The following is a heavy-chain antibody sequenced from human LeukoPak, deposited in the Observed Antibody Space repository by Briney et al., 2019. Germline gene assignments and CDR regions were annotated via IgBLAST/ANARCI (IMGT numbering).Heavy chain of an antibody. V-gene: IGHV3-74*01. D-gene: IGHD6-19*01. CDR3: GTGASSSDSSGLHFDY. Sequence: HTGGSLRLSCAASGFTFSNYWMRWVRQAPGKGRGWVSRINSDESSTTYADSVKGRFTISRDNAKKTQYMQMNRLRAEDTACYYGGTGASSSDSSGLHFDYWGQGTLVTVSS. CDR2: INSDESST. CDR1: GFTFSNYW. J-gene: IGHJ4*02.